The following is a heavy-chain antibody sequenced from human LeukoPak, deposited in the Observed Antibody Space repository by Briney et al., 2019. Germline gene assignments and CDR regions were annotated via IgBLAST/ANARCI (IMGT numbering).Heavy chain of an antibody. D-gene: IGHD3-9*01. J-gene: IGHJ4*02. CDR3: ASSRYYDILTGYWLYYFDY. V-gene: IGHV4-34*01. CDR2: INQSGST. Sequence: KPSETLSLTCTVSGGSISSYYWSWIRQPPGKGLEWIGEINQSGSTNYHPSLKSRLTISVDTSKNQFSLKLSSVTAADTAVYYCASSRYYDILTGYWLYYFDYWGQGTLVTVSS. CDR1: GGSISSYY.